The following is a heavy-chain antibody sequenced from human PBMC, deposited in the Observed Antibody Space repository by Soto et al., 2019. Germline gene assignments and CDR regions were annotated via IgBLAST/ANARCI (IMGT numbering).Heavy chain of an antibody. J-gene: IGHJ4*02. D-gene: IGHD6-13*01. CDR3: ARGNFIANFDY. CDR1: GFTFSSYS. CDR2: ISSSSYI. Sequence: GGSLRLSXAASGFTFSSYSMNWVRQAPGKGLEWVSSISSSSYIYYADSVKGRFTISRDNAKNSLYLQMNSLRAEDTAVYYCARGNFIANFDYWGRGTLVTVSS. V-gene: IGHV3-21*01.